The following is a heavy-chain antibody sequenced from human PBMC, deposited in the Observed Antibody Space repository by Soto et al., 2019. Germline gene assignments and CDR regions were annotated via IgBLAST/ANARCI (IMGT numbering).Heavy chain of an antibody. Sequence: QVHLLKSGPGLVKPSQTLSLTCSVSGDSISTVDYFWAWIRQPPGQALEYIGYIYKSTTTYYNPSFESRVAISLDTSKSQFSLNVTSVTAADTAVYFCARGRYCLTGRCFPNWFDSWGQGTLVTVSS. V-gene: IGHV4-30-4*01. D-gene: IGHD2-15*01. J-gene: IGHJ5*01. CDR1: GDSISTVDYF. CDR2: IYKSTTT. CDR3: ARGRYCLTGRCFPNWFDS.